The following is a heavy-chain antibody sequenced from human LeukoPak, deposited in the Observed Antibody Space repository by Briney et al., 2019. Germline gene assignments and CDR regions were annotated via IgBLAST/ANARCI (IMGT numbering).Heavy chain of an antibody. CDR1: GFTVSSNY. CDR3: ARHTTVVTVVLDV. D-gene: IGHD4-23*01. V-gene: IGHV3-53*01. CDR2: IYIEGGT. J-gene: IGHJ3*01. Sequence: PGGSLRLSCAASGFTVSSNYMTWVRQAPGKGLEWVSVIYIEGGTYYTDSVKGRFTISRDNSKNTLYLEMNSLRVENTAVYYCARHTTVVTVVLDVWGPGTMVT.